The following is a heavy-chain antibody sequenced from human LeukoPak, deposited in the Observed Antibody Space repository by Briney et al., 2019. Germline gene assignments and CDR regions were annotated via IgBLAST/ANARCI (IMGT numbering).Heavy chain of an antibody. Sequence: GGSLRLSCAASGFTFSNYGMSWVRQAPGKGLDWVSSIAGSGASTYYADSVKGRFTVSRDNSKNTLYLQMNSLRAEDTAVYYCAKNQHLTSAVAGFDYWGQGTLVTVSS. CDR1: GFTFSNYG. CDR2: IAGSGAST. V-gene: IGHV3-23*01. J-gene: IGHJ4*02. CDR3: AKNQHLTSAVAGFDY. D-gene: IGHD6-19*01.